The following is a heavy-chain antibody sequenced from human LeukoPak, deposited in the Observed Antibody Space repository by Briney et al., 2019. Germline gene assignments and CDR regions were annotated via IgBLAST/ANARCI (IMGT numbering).Heavy chain of an antibody. CDR3: ARDRGTIFGVVMKYYFDY. V-gene: IGHV3-23*01. D-gene: IGHD3-3*01. J-gene: IGHJ4*02. CDR1: GFTFSSYA. Sequence: GGSLRLSCAASGFTFSSYAMTWVRQAPGKGLEWVSAISGSGGSTYYTDSVKGRFTISRDNAKNSLYLQMNSLRAEDTAVYYCARDRGTIFGVVMKYYFDYWGQGTLVTVSS. CDR2: ISGSGGST.